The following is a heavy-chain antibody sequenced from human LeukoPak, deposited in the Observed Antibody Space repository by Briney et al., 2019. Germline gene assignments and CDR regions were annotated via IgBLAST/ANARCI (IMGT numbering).Heavy chain of an antibody. CDR1: GYTFNNYG. D-gene: IGHD6-19*01. Sequence: GASVRVSCKASGYTFNNYGISWVRQAPGQGLEWMGWISAYNGNTNYAQKLQGRVTMTTDTSTSTAYMELRSLRSDDTAVYYCARSGDPSSGWYSDYWGQGTLVTVSS. J-gene: IGHJ4*02. CDR3: ARSGDPSSGWYSDY. V-gene: IGHV1-18*01. CDR2: ISAYNGNT.